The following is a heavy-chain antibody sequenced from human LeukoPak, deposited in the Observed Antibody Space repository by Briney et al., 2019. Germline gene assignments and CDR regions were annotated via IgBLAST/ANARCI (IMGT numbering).Heavy chain of an antibody. J-gene: IGHJ4*02. D-gene: IGHD2-21*02. V-gene: IGHV4-4*07. CDR1: GASISNYY. CDR2: IYSSGST. CDR3: ARARGGGGSYGHFDY. Sequence: SETLSLTCTVSGASISNYYWTWIRQPAGEGLEWIGRIYSSGSTNYNPSLKSRVTMSLDTSKNQFSLRLSSVTAADTAVYYCARARGGGGSYGHFDYWGQGTLVTVSS.